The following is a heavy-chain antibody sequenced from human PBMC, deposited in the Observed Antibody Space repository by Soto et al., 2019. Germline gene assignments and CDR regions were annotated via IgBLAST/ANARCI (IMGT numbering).Heavy chain of an antibody. D-gene: IGHD4-4*01. Sequence: ASVKVSCKASGYTFTGYYMHWVRQAPGQGLEWMGWINPNSGGTNYAQKFQGWVTMTRDTSISTAYMELSRLRSDDTAVYYCARDLRAEDDYSNYGPNYYMDVWGKGTTVTVSS. J-gene: IGHJ6*03. CDR3: ARDLRAEDDYSNYGPNYYMDV. CDR1: GYTFTGYY. V-gene: IGHV1-2*04. CDR2: INPNSGGT.